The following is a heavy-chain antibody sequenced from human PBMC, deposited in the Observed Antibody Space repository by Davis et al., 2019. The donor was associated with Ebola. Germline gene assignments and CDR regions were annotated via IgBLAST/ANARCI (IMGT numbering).Heavy chain of an antibody. V-gene: IGHV3-30*02. J-gene: IGHJ4*02. Sequence: GGSLRLSCTASGFTFSSSGMDWVRQAPGKGLEWVANIWFDGNTKYYADSVKGRFSISRDNSQNTVYLEVKNLRVEDTAVYYCAKRGYYYDSSGYSYYFDYWGQGTLVTVSS. CDR3: AKRGYYYDSSGYSYYFDY. CDR2: IWFDGNTK. CDR1: GFTFSSSG. D-gene: IGHD3-22*01.